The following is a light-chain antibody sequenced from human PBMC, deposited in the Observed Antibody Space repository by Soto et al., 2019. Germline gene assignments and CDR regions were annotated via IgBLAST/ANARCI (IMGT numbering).Light chain of an antibody. CDR2: NND. CDR3: ASWDDSLTGLV. CDR1: SSNIGSNS. J-gene: IGLJ2*01. V-gene: IGLV1-47*02. Sequence: QSVLTQPPSASGTPGQRVTISCSGSSSNIGSNSVYWYHHLPGTAPNLLIYNNDQRPSGGPDRRSGSKSGTSAALAVSGLRSGDEADYYCASWDDSLTGLVFGGGTKVTVL.